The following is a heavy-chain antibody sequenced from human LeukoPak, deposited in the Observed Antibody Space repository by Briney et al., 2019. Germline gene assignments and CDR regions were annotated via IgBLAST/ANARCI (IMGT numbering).Heavy chain of an antibody. Sequence: PGGSLRLSCAASGFTFSSYSMNWVRQAPGKGLEWVSYISSSSSTIYYADSVKGRFTISRDNAKNSLYLQMNSLRDEDTAVYYCAREPSKGYYYDSSGQPLNDAFDIWGQGTMVTVSS. CDR1: GFTFSSYS. V-gene: IGHV3-48*02. J-gene: IGHJ3*02. D-gene: IGHD3-22*01. CDR3: AREPSKGYYYDSSGQPLNDAFDI. CDR2: ISSSSSTI.